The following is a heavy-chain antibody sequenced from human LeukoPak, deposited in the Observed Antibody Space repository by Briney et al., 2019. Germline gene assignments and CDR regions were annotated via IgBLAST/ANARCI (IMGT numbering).Heavy chain of an antibody. Sequence: PGGSLRLSCAASGFTFSSYSMNWVRQAPGKGLEWVSSISSSSSYIYYADSVKGRFTISRDNAKNSLYLQMNSLRAEDTAVYYCARVRGGYYDSSGYYRPGYYFDYWGQGALVTVSS. J-gene: IGHJ4*02. CDR2: ISSSSSYI. D-gene: IGHD3-22*01. CDR1: GFTFSSYS. V-gene: IGHV3-21*01. CDR3: ARVRGGYYDSSGYYRPGYYFDY.